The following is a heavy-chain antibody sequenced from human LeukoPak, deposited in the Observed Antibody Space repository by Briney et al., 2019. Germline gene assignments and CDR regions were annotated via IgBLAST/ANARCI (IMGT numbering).Heavy chain of an antibody. Sequence: PGGSLRLSCAASGFTFSGYWMTWVRQAPGTGLEWVTYMNEDGSEIYYVDSVKGRFTISRDNSKNTLYLQMNSLRAEDTAVYYCAKDRKIGPDEILEIRITMVRGVLDYWGQGTLVTVSS. CDR1: GFTFSGYW. D-gene: IGHD3-10*01. V-gene: IGHV3-7*01. CDR3: AKDRKIGPDEILEIRITMVRGVLDY. J-gene: IGHJ4*02. CDR2: MNEDGSEI.